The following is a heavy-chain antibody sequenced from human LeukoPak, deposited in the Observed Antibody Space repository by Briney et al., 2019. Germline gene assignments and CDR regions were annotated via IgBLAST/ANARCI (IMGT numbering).Heavy chain of an antibody. CDR2: IYTSGST. Sequence: SETLSLTCTVSGGSISSYYWSWIRQPAGKGLEWIGRIYTSGSTNYNPSLKSRVAISLDTSKNQFSLNLSSLTAADTAVYYCSSGDYWGQGTLVTVSS. J-gene: IGHJ4*02. V-gene: IGHV4-4*07. CDR1: GGSISSYY. CDR3: SSGDY.